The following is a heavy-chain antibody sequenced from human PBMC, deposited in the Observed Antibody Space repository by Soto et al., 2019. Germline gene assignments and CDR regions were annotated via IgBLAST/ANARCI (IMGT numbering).Heavy chain of an antibody. V-gene: IGHV4-30-4*01. J-gene: IGHJ5*02. D-gene: IGHD5-18*01. CDR1: GDSISSNNNY. CDR2: ISYSGTT. Sequence: QVQLQESGPGLVKPSQTLSLTCTVSGDSISSNNNYWSWIRQPPGEGLEWIGFISYSGTTSYSPSLKSRVAISLDTSKNQVSLSLSSVTAADTAVYYCARGRGYSYGLDPWGQGNLVTVSS. CDR3: ARGRGYSYGLDP.